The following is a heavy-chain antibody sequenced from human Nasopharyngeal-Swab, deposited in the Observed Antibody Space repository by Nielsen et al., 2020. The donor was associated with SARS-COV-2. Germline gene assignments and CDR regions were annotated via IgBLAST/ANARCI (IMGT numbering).Heavy chain of an antibody. D-gene: IGHD5-12*01. CDR2: IYYSGST. V-gene: IGHV4-39*01. Sequence: QAAGAGLVWIGSIYYSGSTYYNPSLKSRVTISVDTSKNQFSLKLSSVTAADTAVYYCARQETGGYQYYFDYWGQGTLVTVSS. J-gene: IGHJ4*02. CDR3: ARQETGGYQYYFDY.